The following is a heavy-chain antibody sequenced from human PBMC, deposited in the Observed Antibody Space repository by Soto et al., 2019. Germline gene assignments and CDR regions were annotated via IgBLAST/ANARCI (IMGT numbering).Heavy chain of an antibody. CDR3: ARVIAARRADV. V-gene: IGHV3-49*04. D-gene: IGHD6-6*01. CDR1: GFDFGDYA. Sequence: LRLSCATSGFDFGDYALTWVRQAPGRGLEWVAFIRAKPAGGAAEYAASVKGRFTVSRDGSESIVYLQMNSLEKEDTGMYYCARVIAARRADVWGQGTTVTVYS. J-gene: IGHJ6*02. CDR2: IRAKPAGGAA.